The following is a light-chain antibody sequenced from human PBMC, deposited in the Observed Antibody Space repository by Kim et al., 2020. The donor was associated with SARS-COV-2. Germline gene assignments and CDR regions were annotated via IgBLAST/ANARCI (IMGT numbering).Light chain of an antibody. V-gene: IGLV1-44*01. Sequence: PGQRVTISCSGSNSNIGSNTVHWYQHLPGAAPKLLIHSDNQRPSGVPDRFSGSKSGTSASLAISGLQSEDEADYYCATWDVSLNVVFGGGTQLTVL. J-gene: IGLJ2*01. CDR1: NSNIGSNT. CDR2: SDN. CDR3: ATWDVSLNVV.